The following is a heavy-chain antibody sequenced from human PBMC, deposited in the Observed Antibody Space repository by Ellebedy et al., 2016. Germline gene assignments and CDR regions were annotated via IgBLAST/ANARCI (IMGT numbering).Heavy chain of an antibody. CDR3: ARGYYGFRQGIDY. D-gene: IGHD3/OR15-3a*01. CDR1: GGSFSGYY. Sequence: SETLSLTCAVYGGSFSGYYWSWIRQPPGKGLEWIGEINHSGSTNYNPSLKSRVTISVDTSKNQFSLKLSSVTAADTAVYYCARGYYGFRQGIDYWGQGTLVTVSS. V-gene: IGHV4-34*01. J-gene: IGHJ4*02. CDR2: INHSGST.